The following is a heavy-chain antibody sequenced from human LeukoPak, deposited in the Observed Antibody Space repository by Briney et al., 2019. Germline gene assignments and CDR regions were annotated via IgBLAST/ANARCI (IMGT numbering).Heavy chain of an antibody. CDR1: GGSFSGYY. CDR3: ARGGSGYSGYEFDY. J-gene: IGHJ4*02. D-gene: IGHD5-12*01. Sequence: SETLSLTCAVYGGSFSGYYWSWIRQPPGKGLEWIGYIYYSGSTNYNPSLKSRVTISVGTSKNQFSLKLSSVTAADTAVYYCARGGSGYSGYEFDYWGQGTLVTVSS. V-gene: IGHV4-59*01. CDR2: IYYSGST.